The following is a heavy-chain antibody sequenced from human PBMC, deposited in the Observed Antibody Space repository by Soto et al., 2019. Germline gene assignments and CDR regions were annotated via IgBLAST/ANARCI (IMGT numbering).Heavy chain of an antibody. CDR1: GYTFTSYG. D-gene: IGHD5-12*01. CDR3: ARGGDVNYYHGMDV. V-gene: IGHV1-18*01. Sequence: QVQLVQSGGEVKKPGASVKLSCTASGYTFTSYGISWVRQSPGQGLEWMGWISAYNGKTNYAQKVQGRVTMTTDTSTRTAYMDLRSLRSQDTAVYYCARGGDVNYYHGMDVWGQGTTVTVS. J-gene: IGHJ6*02. CDR2: ISAYNGKT.